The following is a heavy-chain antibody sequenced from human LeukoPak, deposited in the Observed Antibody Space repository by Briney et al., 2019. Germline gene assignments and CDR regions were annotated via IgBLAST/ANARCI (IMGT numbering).Heavy chain of an antibody. CDR1: GGSISSYY. CDR2: IYYSGST. Sequence: PSETLSLTCTVSGGSISSYYWSWIRQPPGKGLEWIGSIYYSGSTYYNPSLKSRVTISVDTSKNKFSLKLISVTAADTAVYYCARHSSSWYSFYYWGQGTLVTVSS. V-gene: IGHV4-39*01. D-gene: IGHD6-13*01. CDR3: ARHSSSWYSFYY. J-gene: IGHJ4*02.